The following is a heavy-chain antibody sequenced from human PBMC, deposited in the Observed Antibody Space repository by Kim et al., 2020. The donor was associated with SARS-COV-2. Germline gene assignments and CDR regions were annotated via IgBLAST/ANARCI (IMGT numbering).Heavy chain of an antibody. CDR3: ARAWWELLKPGHFDY. Sequence: PSLKSRVTISVDTSKNQFSLKLSSVTAADTAVYYCARAWWELLKPGHFDYWGQGTLVTVSS. V-gene: IGHV4-39*07. D-gene: IGHD1-26*01. J-gene: IGHJ4*02.